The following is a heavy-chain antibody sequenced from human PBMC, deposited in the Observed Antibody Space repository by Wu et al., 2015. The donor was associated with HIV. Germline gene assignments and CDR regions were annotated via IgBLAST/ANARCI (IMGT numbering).Heavy chain of an antibody. CDR3: ARDLRFRGYGSGSYSPLNFDY. D-gene: IGHD3-10*01. CDR1: GYTFTSYG. Sequence: QVQLVQSGAEVKKPGASVKVSCKASGYTFTSYGISWVRQAPGQGLEWMGWISAYNGNTNYAQKLQGRVTMTTDTSTSTAYMELRSLRSDDTAVYYCARDLRFRGYGSGSYSPLNFDYWGQGTLVTVSS. CDR2: ISAYNGNT. J-gene: IGHJ4*02. V-gene: IGHV1-18*01.